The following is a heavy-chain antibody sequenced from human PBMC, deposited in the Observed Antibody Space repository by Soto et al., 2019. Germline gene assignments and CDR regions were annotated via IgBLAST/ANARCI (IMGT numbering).Heavy chain of an antibody. J-gene: IGHJ2*01. CDR1: GGTFSSYA. CDR3: AFTVVTQFYWYFDL. D-gene: IGHD2-21*02. V-gene: IGHV1-69*12. Sequence: QVQLVQSGAEVKKPGSSVEVSCKASGGTFSSYAISWVRQAPGQGLEWMGGIIPIFGTANYAQKFQGRVTITADESTSTAYMELSSLRSEDTAVYYCAFTVVTQFYWYFDLWGRGTLVTVSS. CDR2: IIPIFGTA.